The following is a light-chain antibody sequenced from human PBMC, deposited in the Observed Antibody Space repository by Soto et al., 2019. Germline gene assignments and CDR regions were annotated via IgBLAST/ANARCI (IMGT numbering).Light chain of an antibody. V-gene: IGKV3-20*01. Sequence: EIVLTQSPGTLSLSPGERATLSCRASQSVSSSSYLAWYQQKPGQAPRLIIYCASSRATGIPDRFSGSGSGTVFTLTIRTLEPEDFAVYYCKQYGSSQLTFGGGTKVEVK. CDR2: CAS. CDR3: KQYGSSQLT. J-gene: IGKJ4*01. CDR1: QSVSSSSY.